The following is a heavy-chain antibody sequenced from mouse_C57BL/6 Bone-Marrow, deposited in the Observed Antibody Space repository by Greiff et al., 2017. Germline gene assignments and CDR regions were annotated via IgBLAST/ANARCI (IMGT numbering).Heavy chain of an antibody. CDR1: GFTFSSYG. CDR3: ARPLSPFAY. Sequence: EVMLVESGGDLVKPGGSLKLSCAASGFTFSSYGMSWVRQTPDKRLEWVATISSGGSYTYYPDSVKGRFTISRDNAKNTLYLQMSSLKSEDTAMYYCARPLSPFAYWGQGTLVTVSA. CDR2: ISSGGSYT. J-gene: IGHJ3*01. D-gene: IGHD1-1*02. V-gene: IGHV5-6*01.